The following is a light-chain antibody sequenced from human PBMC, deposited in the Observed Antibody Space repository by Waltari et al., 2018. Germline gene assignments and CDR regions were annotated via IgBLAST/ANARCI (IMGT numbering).Light chain of an antibody. Sequence: QLVLTQSPSASASPGASAKLTCTPRSGHSSTLTACHQPQPEHGPRYLMKVNSDGSHSKGDEIPDRFSGSSSGAERYLTISSLQSEDEADYYCQTGGHGTWVFGGGTKLTVL. CDR1: SGHSSTL. V-gene: IGLV4-69*01. J-gene: IGLJ3*02. CDR3: QTGGHGTWV. CDR2: VNSDGSH.